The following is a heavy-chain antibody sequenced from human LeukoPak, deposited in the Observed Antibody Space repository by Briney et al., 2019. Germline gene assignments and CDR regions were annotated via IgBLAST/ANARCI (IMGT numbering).Heavy chain of an antibody. CDR1: GGSISSSNW. J-gene: IGHJ5*02. CDR2: IYHSGST. D-gene: IGHD2-15*01. V-gene: IGHV4-4*02. Sequence: SGTLSLTCAVSGGSISSSNWWSWVRQPPGKGLEWIGEIYHSGSTNYNPSLKSRVTISVDKSKNQFSLKLSSVTAADTAVYYCARGPVGYCSGGSCFGWFDPWGQGTLVTVSS. CDR3: ARGPVGYCSGGSCFGWFDP.